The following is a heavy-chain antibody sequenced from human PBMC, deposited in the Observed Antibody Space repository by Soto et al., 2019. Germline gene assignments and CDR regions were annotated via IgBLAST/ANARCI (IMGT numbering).Heavy chain of an antibody. J-gene: IGHJ4*02. CDR2: ISWNSGRI. CDR1: GFTFDEYA. CDR3: AKDSGRIQLWLGDFDF. Sequence: EVQLVESGGDLVQPGRSLRLSCVASGFTFDEYAMHWVRQVPGKGLEWVSSISWNSGRINYADSVKGRFTISRDNAKNSLYLQMNSLRAEDTAFYYCAKDSGRIQLWLGDFDFWGQGTLVTVSS. V-gene: IGHV3-9*01. D-gene: IGHD5-18*01.